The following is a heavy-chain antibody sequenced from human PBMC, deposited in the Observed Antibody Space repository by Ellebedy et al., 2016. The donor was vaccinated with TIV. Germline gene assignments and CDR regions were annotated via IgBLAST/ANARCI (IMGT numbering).Heavy chain of an antibody. CDR1: GFTFSSFG. CDR3: AKDQGGIAGRGLARLDY. D-gene: IGHD6-6*01. CDR2: ISHDGNNK. Sequence: GESLKISCAASGFTFSSFGMHWVRQAPGKGLEWVAVISHDGNNKYYGDSVNGRLTISRDNTKNTVYLQMDTLRAEDTAVYYCAKDQGGIAGRGLARLDYWGQGTLVTVSS. J-gene: IGHJ4*02. V-gene: IGHV3-30*18.